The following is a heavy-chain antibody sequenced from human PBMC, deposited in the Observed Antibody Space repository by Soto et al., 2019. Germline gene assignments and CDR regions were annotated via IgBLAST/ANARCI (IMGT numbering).Heavy chain of an antibody. V-gene: IGHV4-4*02. CDR2: IYHSGST. CDR3: ARDAYYYDSSGYSSWFDP. CDR1: GGSISSSNW. D-gene: IGHD3-22*01. Sequence: SETLSLTCAVSGGSISSSNWWSWVRQPPGKGLEWIGEIYHSGSTNYNPSLKSRVTISVDKSKNQFSLKLSSVTAADTAVYYCARDAYYYDSSGYSSWFDPWGQGTLVTVSS. J-gene: IGHJ5*02.